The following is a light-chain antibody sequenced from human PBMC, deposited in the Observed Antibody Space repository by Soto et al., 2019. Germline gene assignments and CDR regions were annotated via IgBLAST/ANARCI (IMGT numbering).Light chain of an antibody. Sequence: QSALTQPPSASGSPGQSVTISCTGTSSDVGGYNYVSWYQQHPGKAPKLMIYEVSKRPSGVPDRFSGSKSGNTASLTVSGLQAEVEADYYCRSYAGNNGYVLGTGTKVTVL. V-gene: IGLV2-8*01. CDR2: EVS. CDR3: RSYAGNNGYV. J-gene: IGLJ1*01. CDR1: SSDVGGYNY.